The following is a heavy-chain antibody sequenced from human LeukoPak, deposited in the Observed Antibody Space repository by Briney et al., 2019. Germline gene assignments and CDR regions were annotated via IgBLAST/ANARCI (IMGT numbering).Heavy chain of an antibody. CDR3: AKDDILTGYSFDY. D-gene: IGHD3-9*01. V-gene: IGHV3-30*02. CDR2: IRNDGSNK. J-gene: IGHJ4*02. Sequence: GGSLRLSCAASGFTFSSYGMHWFRQAPGKGLEWVAFIRNDGSNKYYADSVKGRFTISRDNSKNTLYLQMNSLRTEDAALYYCAKDDILTGYSFDYWGQGTLVTVSS. CDR1: GFTFSSYG.